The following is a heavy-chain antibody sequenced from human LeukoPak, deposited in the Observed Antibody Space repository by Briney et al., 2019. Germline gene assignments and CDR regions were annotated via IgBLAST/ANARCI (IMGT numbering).Heavy chain of an antibody. Sequence: SVKVSCKASGGTFSSYAISWVRQAPGQGLEWMGGIIPIFGTANYAQKFQGRVTITADESTSTAYMELSSLRSEDTAVYYCARDVPILFAAAGTGWFDPWGQGTLVTVSS. CDR1: GGTFSSYA. CDR3: ARDVPILFAAAGTGWFDP. J-gene: IGHJ5*02. D-gene: IGHD6-13*01. CDR2: IIPIFGTA. V-gene: IGHV1-69*13.